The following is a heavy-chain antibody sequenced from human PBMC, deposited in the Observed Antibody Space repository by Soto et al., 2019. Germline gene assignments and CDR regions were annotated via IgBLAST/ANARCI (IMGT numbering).Heavy chain of an antibody. J-gene: IGHJ4*02. CDR2: INGYNGKT. Sequence: QVQLVQSGAEVRKPGASVKVSCKTSGYTFTNYGIKWVRQAPGQGLEWMGWINGYNGKTNYAQRVQGRVTLTTDTSTTTAYMELRSLRSDDTAIYYCARGPDPTYSDHWGQGTLVTASS. CDR1: GYTFTNYG. CDR3: ARGPDPTYSDH. V-gene: IGHV1-18*01.